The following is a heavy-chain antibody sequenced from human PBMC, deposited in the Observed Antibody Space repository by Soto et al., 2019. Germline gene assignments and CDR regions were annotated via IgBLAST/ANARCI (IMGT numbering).Heavy chain of an antibody. V-gene: IGHV3-23*01. CDR2: ISGSGGST. Sequence: GSLRLSCAASGFTFSSYAMSWVRQAPGKGLEWVSAISGSGGSTYYADSVKGRFTISRDNSKNTLYLQMNSLRAEDTAVYYCAKGVGWTLLWFGGIDIWGQGTMVTVSS. CDR1: GFTFSSYA. D-gene: IGHD3-10*01. CDR3: AKGVGWTLLWFGGIDI. J-gene: IGHJ3*02.